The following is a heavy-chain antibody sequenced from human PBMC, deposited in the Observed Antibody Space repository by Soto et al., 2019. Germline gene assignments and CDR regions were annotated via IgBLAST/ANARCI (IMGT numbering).Heavy chain of an antibody. Sequence: ASVKVSCKVSGYTLTELSMHWVRQAPGKGLEWMGGFDPEDGETIYAQKFQGRVTMTEDTSTDTAYMELSSLRSEDTAVYYCVKQLDGEGAFDIWGQGTMVTVSS. D-gene: IGHD6-13*01. CDR2: FDPEDGET. J-gene: IGHJ3*02. CDR1: GYTLTELS. V-gene: IGHV1-24*01. CDR3: VKQLDGEGAFDI.